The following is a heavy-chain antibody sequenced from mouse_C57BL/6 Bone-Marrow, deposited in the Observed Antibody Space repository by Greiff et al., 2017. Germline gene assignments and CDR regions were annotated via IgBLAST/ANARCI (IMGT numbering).Heavy chain of an antibody. J-gene: IGHJ3*01. Sequence: EVQLLESGAGLVKPGGSLKLSCAASGFTFSSYAMPWVRQTPEKRLEWVAYISSGGDYIYYAETVKGRFTISRDNARNTLYLQMSSLKSEDTSMYYCTRGGLGRFAYWGQGTLVTVSA. V-gene: IGHV5-9-1*02. CDR2: ISSGGDYI. CDR1: GFTFSSYA. CDR3: TRGGLGRFAY. D-gene: IGHD3-3*01.